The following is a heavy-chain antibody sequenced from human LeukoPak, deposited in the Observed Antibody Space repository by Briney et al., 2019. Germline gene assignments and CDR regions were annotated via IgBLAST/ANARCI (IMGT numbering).Heavy chain of an antibody. D-gene: IGHD3-16*01. Sequence: SETLSLTCTVSGGSISSFYWSWIRQPPGKGLEWIGYMYYSGSTNYNPSLKSRVTMSVDTSKNQFSLKLSSVTAADTAVYYCASAPIWGDAFDIWGQGTMVTVSS. J-gene: IGHJ3*02. CDR3: ASAPIWGDAFDI. CDR2: MYYSGST. V-gene: IGHV4-59*01. CDR1: GGSISSFY.